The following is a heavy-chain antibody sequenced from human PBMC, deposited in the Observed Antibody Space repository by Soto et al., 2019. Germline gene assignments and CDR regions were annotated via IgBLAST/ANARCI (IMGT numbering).Heavy chain of an antibody. CDR1: GFTFNNYG. J-gene: IGHJ4*02. CDR2: IWYDVTNQ. D-gene: IGHD4-4*01. Sequence: QVQLVESGGGVVQPGRSLRLSCAASGFTFNNYGIHWVRQAPGKGLEWAAVIWYDVTNQYYADSVQGRFTISRDNSKNTVYLQMNSLSAEDTAVYYCARDGVQARDPKYSSGGIDYWGQGTLVTVSS. CDR3: ARDGVQARDPKYSSGGIDY. V-gene: IGHV3-33*01.